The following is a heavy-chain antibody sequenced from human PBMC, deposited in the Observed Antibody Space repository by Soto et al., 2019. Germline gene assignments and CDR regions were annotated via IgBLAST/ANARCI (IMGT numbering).Heavy chain of an antibody. Sequence: QVQLQESGPGLAKPSETLSLTCSVSGGSIISHYWSWIRQPPGKGLEWIGYIHYTGSTDYNPSLKSRLTISVDTSKNQFSLKLSSVTAADTAVYYCARGGWSLDYWGQGTLVTVSS. CDR1: GGSIISHY. V-gene: IGHV4-59*11. CDR3: ARGGWSLDY. CDR2: IHYTGST. D-gene: IGHD2-15*01. J-gene: IGHJ4*02.